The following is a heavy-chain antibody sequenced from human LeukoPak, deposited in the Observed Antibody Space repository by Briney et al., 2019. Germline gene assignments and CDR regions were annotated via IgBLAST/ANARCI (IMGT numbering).Heavy chain of an antibody. CDR2: ITPSGGST. J-gene: IGHJ4*02. CDR1: GYLFTNFY. CDR3: ARAGRVYSNFGMYYFDY. D-gene: IGHD4-11*01. Sequence: ASVKVSCKASGYLFTNFYIHWVRQAPGQGLEWIGLITPSGGSTSYAQKFHDRVTMTRDTSTTTVYMEFSSLRSEDTAAYYCARAGRVYSNFGMYYFDYWGQGSLVTVSS. V-gene: IGHV1-46*01.